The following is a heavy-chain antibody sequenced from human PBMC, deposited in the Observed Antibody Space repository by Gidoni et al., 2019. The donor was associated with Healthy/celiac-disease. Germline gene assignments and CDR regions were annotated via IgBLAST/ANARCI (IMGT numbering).Heavy chain of an antibody. Sequence: EVQLLESGGGLVQPGGSLRLSCAASGFPFSRYAMSWVGQAPGKGLEWVPAISGSGGSTYYADSVKGRFTISRDNSKNTLYLQMNSLRAEDTAVYYCAKVAAVAARLDYWGQGTLVTVSS. CDR1: GFPFSRYA. J-gene: IGHJ4*02. CDR3: AKVAAVAARLDY. V-gene: IGHV3-23*01. CDR2: ISGSGGST. D-gene: IGHD6-19*01.